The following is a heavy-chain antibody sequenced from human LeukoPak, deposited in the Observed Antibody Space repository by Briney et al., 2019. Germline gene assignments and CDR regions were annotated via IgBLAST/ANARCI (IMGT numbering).Heavy chain of an antibody. V-gene: IGHV3-23*01. CDR2: IYGSGVSI. J-gene: IGHJ4*02. D-gene: IGHD1-26*01. CDR1: GFTFEKYV. Sequence: GGSLRLSCVASGFTFEKYVMNWVRQAPGKGLEWLATIYGSGVSISYADSVNGRFTISRDNSNNTLYLQMNSLRAEDTAMYFCAKDLGWELPAEAYWGQGILVTVSS. CDR3: AKDLGWELPAEAY.